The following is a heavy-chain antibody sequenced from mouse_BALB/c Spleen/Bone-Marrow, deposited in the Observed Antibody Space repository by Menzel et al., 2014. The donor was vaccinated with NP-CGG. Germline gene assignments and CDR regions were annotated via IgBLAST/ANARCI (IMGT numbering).Heavy chain of an antibody. CDR1: GFSLTSYG. V-gene: IGHV2-9*02. Sequence: QVQLQQSGPGLVAPSQSLSITCTVSGFSLTSYGVHWVRPPPGKGLEWLGVIWAGGSPNYNSALMSRLSISKDNSKSQVFLKMNSLQTDDTAMCYCAREGGYYYGSRVAWFAYWGQGTLVTVSA. CDR3: AREGGYYYGSRVAWFAY. D-gene: IGHD1-1*01. J-gene: IGHJ3*01. CDR2: IWAGGSP.